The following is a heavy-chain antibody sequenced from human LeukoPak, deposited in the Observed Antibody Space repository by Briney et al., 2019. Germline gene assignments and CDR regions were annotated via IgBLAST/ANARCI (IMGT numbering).Heavy chain of an antibody. D-gene: IGHD5-18*01. CDR2: IYYSGST. CDR1: GGSISSYY. Sequence: PSETLSLTCTVSGGSISSYYWSWIRQPPGKGLEWIGYIYYSGSTNYNPSLKSRVTISVDTSKNQFSLKLSSVTAADMAVYYCARLRYSYGEYYMDVWGKGTTVTISS. V-gene: IGHV4-59*01. CDR3: ARLRYSYGEYYMDV. J-gene: IGHJ6*03.